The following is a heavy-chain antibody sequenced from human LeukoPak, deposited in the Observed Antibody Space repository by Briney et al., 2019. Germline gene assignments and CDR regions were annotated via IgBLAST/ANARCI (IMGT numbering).Heavy chain of an antibody. CDR2: INPSGGST. CDR3: ARDRGLGGYSSGWFEYSYYYMDV. D-gene: IGHD6-19*01. Sequence: ASVKVSCKASGYTFTRSYMHWVRQAPGQGLEWLGIINPSGGSTSYAQKFQGRVTMTRDTSTSTVYMELSSLRSGDTAVYYCARDRGLGGYSSGWFEYSYYYMDVWGKGTTVTISS. V-gene: IGHV1-46*01. CDR1: GYTFTRSY. J-gene: IGHJ6*03.